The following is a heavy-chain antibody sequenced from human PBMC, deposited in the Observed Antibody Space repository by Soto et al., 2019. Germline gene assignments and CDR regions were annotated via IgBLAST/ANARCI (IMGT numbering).Heavy chain of an antibody. Sequence: EVQLVESGGGLIQPGGSLRLSCAASGFTVSSNYMSWVRQAPGKGLECVSGIYTGGITYYADSVKGRITISRDNSKNTVELKMDCLRTADPDVYFCARGGGSGSAFGYWGQGTLVTVSS. J-gene: IGHJ4*02. CDR2: IYTGGIT. CDR3: ARGGGSGSAFGY. CDR1: GFTVSSNY. D-gene: IGHD2-15*01. V-gene: IGHV3-53*01.